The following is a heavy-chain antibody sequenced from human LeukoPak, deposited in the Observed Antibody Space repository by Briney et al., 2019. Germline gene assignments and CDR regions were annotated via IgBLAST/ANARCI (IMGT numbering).Heavy chain of an antibody. V-gene: IGHV3-21*01. J-gene: IGHJ4*02. CDR3: ARVRWELRAFDY. CDR2: ISSSSSYI. CDR1: GFTFSSYS. D-gene: IGHD1-26*01. Sequence: GGSLRLSCAASGFTFSSYSINWVRQAPGKGLEWVSSISSSSSYIYYADSVKGRFTISRDNAKNSLYLQMNSLRAEDTAVYYCARVRWELRAFDYWGQGTLVTVSS.